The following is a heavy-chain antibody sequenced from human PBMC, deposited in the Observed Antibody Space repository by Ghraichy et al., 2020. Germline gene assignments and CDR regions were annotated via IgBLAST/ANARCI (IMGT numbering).Heavy chain of an antibody. CDR1: GYTFTSYG. CDR2: ISAYNGNT. D-gene: IGHD3-22*01. J-gene: IGHJ6*02. Sequence: ASVKVSCKASGYTFTSYGISWVRQAPGQGLEWMGWISAYNGNTNYAQKLQGRVTMTTDTSTSTAYMELRSLRSDDTAVYYCARVEEEVITRRREGDYYYGMDVWGQGTTVTVSS. V-gene: IGHV1-18*01. CDR3: ARVEEEVITRRREGDYYYGMDV.